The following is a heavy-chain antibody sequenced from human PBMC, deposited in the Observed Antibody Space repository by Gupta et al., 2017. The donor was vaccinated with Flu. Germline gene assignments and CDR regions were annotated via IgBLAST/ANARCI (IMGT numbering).Heavy chain of an antibody. D-gene: IGHD3-22*01. J-gene: IGHJ6*02. V-gene: IGHV3-23*01. Sequence: AVGWVRQAPGKGVECVATISGSGDASSYSSFFRGLFSISSDDSLNIGYVTMNGLRADATAVYSCAKELDSSGCLPPCGLDVWGQGTTVTVSS. CDR3: AKELDSSGCLPPCGLDV. CDR1: A. CDR2: ISGSGDAS.